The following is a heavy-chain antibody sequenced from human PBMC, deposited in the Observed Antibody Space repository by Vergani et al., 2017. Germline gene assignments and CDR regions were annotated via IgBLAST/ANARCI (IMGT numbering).Heavy chain of an antibody. CDR2: IRCDGRIR. V-gene: IGHV3-30*02. D-gene: IGHD1-7*01. CDR3: VKGKGTFEN. CDR1: GFIFSSHG. J-gene: IGHJ4*02. Sequence: QVQLVEWGGGVVQPGGSLRLSCTASGFIFSSHGMHWVRQAPGKGLEWVAFIRCDGRIREYGESVKGRFTISRDNFKNIVYIQMNSLRPEDTAVYYCVKGKGTFENWGEGTLVTDSS.